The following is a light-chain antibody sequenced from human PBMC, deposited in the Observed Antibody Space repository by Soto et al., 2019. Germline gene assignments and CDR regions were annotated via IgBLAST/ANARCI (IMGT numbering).Light chain of an antibody. CDR3: QQRSNWSMYT. J-gene: IGKJ2*01. Sequence: EIVLTQSPATLSLSPGEGATLSCRASQSVSSYLAWYQQKPGQAPRLLIYDASNRATGIPARFSGSGSGTDFTLTISSLEPEDFAVYYCQQRSNWSMYTFGQGTKVDIK. V-gene: IGKV3-11*01. CDR2: DAS. CDR1: QSVSSY.